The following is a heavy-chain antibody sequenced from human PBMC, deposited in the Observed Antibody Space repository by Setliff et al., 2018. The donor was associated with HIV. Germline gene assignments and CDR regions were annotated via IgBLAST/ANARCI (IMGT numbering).Heavy chain of an antibody. CDR1: GDSIGSSSYY. J-gene: IGHJ4*02. CDR3: ARGEFYCGTDCYWSSFDY. V-gene: IGHV4-39*02. CDR2: IYYSGST. Sequence: PSETLSLTCTVSGDSIGSSSYYWAWIHQPPGKGLEWIGNIYYSGSTYYNPSLKTRVTISVDGSKNHFSLRLSSVTAADTAVYYCARGEFYCGTDCYWSSFDYWGQGILVTVSS. D-gene: IGHD2-21*02.